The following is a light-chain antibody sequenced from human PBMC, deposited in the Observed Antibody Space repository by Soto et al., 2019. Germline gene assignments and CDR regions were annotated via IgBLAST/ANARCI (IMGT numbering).Light chain of an antibody. J-gene: IGKJ3*01. CDR1: QSISSY. CDR2: AAS. Sequence: DIQMTQSPSSLSASVGDRVTITCRASQSISSYLNWYQLKPGKAPKLLIYAASTLQSGVPSRFSGSGSGTEFTLTISSLQPEDFATYYCQQLDRYPIFTFGPGTKVDIK. CDR3: QQLDRYPIFT. V-gene: IGKV1-9*01.